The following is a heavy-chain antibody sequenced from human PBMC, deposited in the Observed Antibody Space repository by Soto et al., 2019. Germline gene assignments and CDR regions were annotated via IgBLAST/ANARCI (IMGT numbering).Heavy chain of an antibody. CDR2: ISAYNGNT. Sequence: ASVKVSCKASGYTFTSYGISWVRQAPGQGLEWMGWISAYNGNTNYAQKLQGRVTMTTDTSTSTAYMELRSLRSDDTAVYYCARDRGFVSGWLLRLGDYWGQGTLVTVSS. D-gene: IGHD6-19*01. V-gene: IGHV1-18*01. J-gene: IGHJ4*02. CDR3: ARDRGFVSGWLLRLGDY. CDR1: GYTFTSYG.